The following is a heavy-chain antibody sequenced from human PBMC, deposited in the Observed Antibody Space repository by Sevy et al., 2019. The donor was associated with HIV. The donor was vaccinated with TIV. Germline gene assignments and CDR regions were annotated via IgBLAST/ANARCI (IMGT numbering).Heavy chain of an antibody. D-gene: IGHD3-22*01. CDR3: AKRRGPYYDSSGYYFY. J-gene: IGHJ4*02. CDR1: GFTFSSYA. V-gene: IGHV3-23*01. Sequence: GESLKISCAASGFTFSSYAMSWVRQAPGKGLEWVSAISGSGGSTYYADSVKGRFTISRDNSKNTLYLQMNSLRGEDTAVYYCAKRRGPYYDSSGYYFYWGQGTLVTVSS. CDR2: ISGSGGST.